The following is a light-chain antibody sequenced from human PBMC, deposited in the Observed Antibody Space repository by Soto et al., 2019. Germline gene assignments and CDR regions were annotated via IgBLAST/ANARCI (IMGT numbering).Light chain of an antibody. J-gene: IGKJ5*01. CDR2: TAS. CDR3: QQLNNYPIT. Sequence: DIQLTQSPSFLSASIGDRVIITCRTSQGISGYLAWYQQKPGKAPKLLIYTASTLQSGVPSRFSGSGSGTEFPLTISSLQPEDFATYYCQQLNNYPITFGQGTRLE. CDR1: QGISGY. V-gene: IGKV1-9*01.